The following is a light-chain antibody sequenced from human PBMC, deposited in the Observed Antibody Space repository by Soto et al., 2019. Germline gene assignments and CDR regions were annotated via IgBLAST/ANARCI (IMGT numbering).Light chain of an antibody. V-gene: IGKV3-15*01. CDR1: QSVDNY. CDR2: GAS. J-gene: IGKJ1*01. CDR3: QQYNNSPWT. Sequence: IVLTQSPATLSLSPWERATLSCRASQSVDNYLDWYQQKPGQAPRLLIYGASTRATGIPARFSGSGSGTEFTLTISSLQSEDFAVYHCQQYNNSPWTFGQGTKVDIK.